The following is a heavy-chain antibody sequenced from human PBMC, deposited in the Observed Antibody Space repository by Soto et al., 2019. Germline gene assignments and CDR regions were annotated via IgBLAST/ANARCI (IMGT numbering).Heavy chain of an antibody. Sequence: GGSLRLSCAASGFTFHDYYMTWIRQAPGKGLEWVSYISSSSSFTNYADSVKGRFTISRDNAKNSLYLQMNSLRAEDTAVYYCASLSGGRSDYWGQGALVTVSS. CDR3: ASLSGGRSDY. J-gene: IGHJ4*02. D-gene: IGHD2-15*01. CDR2: ISSSSSFT. CDR1: GFTFHDYY. V-gene: IGHV3-11*06.